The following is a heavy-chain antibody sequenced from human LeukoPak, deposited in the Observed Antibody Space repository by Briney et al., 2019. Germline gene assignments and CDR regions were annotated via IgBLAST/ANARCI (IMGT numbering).Heavy chain of an antibody. J-gene: IGHJ6*03. V-gene: IGHV3-23*01. D-gene: IGHD6-19*01. CDR1: GFTFSSYA. Sequence: HPGGSLRLSCAASGFTFSSYAMSWVRQAPGKGLEWVSAISGSGGSTYYADSVKGRFTISRDNSKNTLYLQMNSLRAEDTAVYYCAKAQGSYSSGWYVSYYYYMDVWGKGTTVTVSS. CDR2: ISGSGGST. CDR3: AKAQGSYSSGWYVSYYYYMDV.